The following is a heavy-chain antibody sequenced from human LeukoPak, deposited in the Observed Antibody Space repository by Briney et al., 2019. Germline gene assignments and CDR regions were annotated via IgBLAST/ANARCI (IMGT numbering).Heavy chain of an antibody. CDR3: ARTSPSIAARTYYYCGMDV. D-gene: IGHD6-6*01. V-gene: IGHV1-69*13. CDR2: IIPIFGTA. CDR1: GGTFSSYA. Sequence: ASVKVSCKASGGTFSSYAISWVRQAPGQGLEWMGGIIPIFGTANYAQKFQGRVTITADESTSTAYMELSSLRTEDTAVYYCARTSPSIAARTYYYCGMDVWGQGTTVTVSS. J-gene: IGHJ6*02.